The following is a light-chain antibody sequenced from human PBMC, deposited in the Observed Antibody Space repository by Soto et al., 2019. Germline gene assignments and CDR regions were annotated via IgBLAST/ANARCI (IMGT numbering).Light chain of an antibody. CDR1: QSISSY. V-gene: IGKV1-39*01. CDR3: QQSYNTPRT. CDR2: AAS. J-gene: IGKJ1*01. Sequence: DIQMTQSPSSLSASVGARVTITCRASQSISSYLNWYQQKPGKAPKLLIYAASTLQSGVPSRFSGSGSGTDVTLTISRLQPEDFATYYCQQSYNTPRTFGQGTKVEIK.